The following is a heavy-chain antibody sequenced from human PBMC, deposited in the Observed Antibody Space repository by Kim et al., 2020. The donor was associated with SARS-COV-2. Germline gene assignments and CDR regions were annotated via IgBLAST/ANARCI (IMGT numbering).Heavy chain of an antibody. J-gene: IGHJ6*02. CDR2: ISSSNNYI. CDR1: GFTFSSYS. Sequence: GGSLRLSCAPSGFTFSSYSMSWVRQAPGKGLEWVSSISSSNNYIYYADSVKGRFTISRDNAKNPLYLQMKSLRAEDTAIYYCAGDARGHYGPGSYGGYFYYYGMDVWRPGTTVTVSS. V-gene: IGHV3-21*04. D-gene: IGHD3-10*01. CDR3: AGDARGHYGPGSYGGYFYYYGMDV.